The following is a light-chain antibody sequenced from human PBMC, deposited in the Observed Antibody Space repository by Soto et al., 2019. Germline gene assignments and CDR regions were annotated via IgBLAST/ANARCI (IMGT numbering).Light chain of an antibody. V-gene: IGKV1-39*01. J-gene: IGKJ5*01. CDR2: AAS. CDR1: QSISSY. Sequence: DIQMTQSPSSLSASVGDRVTITCRASQSISSYLNWYQQKPRKAPKLLIYAASSLQSWVPSRFSGNGSGTEFTLTIRSLQPEDFATYYCQQSYSTPRTFGQGTRLEIK. CDR3: QQSYSTPRT.